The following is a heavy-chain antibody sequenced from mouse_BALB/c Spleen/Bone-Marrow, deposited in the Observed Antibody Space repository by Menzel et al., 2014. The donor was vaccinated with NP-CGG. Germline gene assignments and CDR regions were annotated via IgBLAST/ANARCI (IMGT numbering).Heavy chain of an antibody. Sequence: EVQLQQSGGGLVQPGGSPKLSCAASGFDFSRYWMSWVRQAPGKGLQWIGEINPESNTINYTPSLKDKFIISRDNAKNTLYLQMSKVISEDTALYCCTRLGYYGWFAYWGQGTLVTVSA. CDR3: TRLGYYGWFAY. J-gene: IGHJ3*01. D-gene: IGHD1-1*01. V-gene: IGHV4-1*02. CDR1: GFDFSRYW. CDR2: INPESNTI.